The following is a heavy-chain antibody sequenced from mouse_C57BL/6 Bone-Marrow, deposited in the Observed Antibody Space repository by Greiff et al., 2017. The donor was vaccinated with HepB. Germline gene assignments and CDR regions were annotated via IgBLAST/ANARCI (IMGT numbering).Heavy chain of an antibody. CDR3: ARRGAYGSIYWYFDV. CDR2: IYPGSGST. Sequence: VQLQQPGAELVKPGASVKMSCKASGYTFTSYWITWVKQRPGQGLEWIGDIYPGSGSTNYNEKFKSKATLTVDTSSSTAYMQLSSLTSEDSAVYYCARRGAYGSIYWYFDVWGTGTTVTVSS. CDR1: GYTFTSYW. J-gene: IGHJ1*03. V-gene: IGHV1-55*01. D-gene: IGHD1-1*01.